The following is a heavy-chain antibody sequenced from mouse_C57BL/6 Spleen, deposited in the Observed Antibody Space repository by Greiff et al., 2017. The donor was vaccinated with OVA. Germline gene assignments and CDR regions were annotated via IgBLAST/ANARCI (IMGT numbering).Heavy chain of an antibody. CDR3: ARETTAAY. V-gene: IGHV1-50*01. Sequence: QVQLKQSGAELVKPGASVKLSCKASGYTFTSYWMQWVKQRPGQGLEWIGEIDPSDSYTNYNQKFKGKATLTVDTSSSTAYMQLSSLTSEDSAVYYCARETTAAYWGQGTLVTVSA. J-gene: IGHJ3*01. CDR1: GYTFTSYW. D-gene: IGHD1-2*01. CDR2: IDPSDSYT.